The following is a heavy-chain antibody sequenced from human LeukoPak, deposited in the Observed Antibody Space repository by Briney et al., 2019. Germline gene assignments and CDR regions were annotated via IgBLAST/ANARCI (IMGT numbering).Heavy chain of an antibody. CDR3: ARAYGDYVDY. V-gene: IGHV1-2*02. CDR2: INPNSGGT. Sequence: ASVKVSCKASGYTFTGYYMHWVRQAPGQGPEWMGWINPNSGGTNYAQKFQGRVTMTRDTSISTAYMELRSLRSDDTAVYYCARAYGDYVDYWGQGTLVTVSS. J-gene: IGHJ4*02. D-gene: IGHD4-17*01. CDR1: GYTFTGYY.